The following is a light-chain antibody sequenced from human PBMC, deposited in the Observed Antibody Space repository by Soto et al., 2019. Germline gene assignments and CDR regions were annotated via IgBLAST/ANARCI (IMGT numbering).Light chain of an antibody. Sequence: IQMNQSPSTLSASVGDRVTFTCRASQTISTWLAWYQQKPGEAPKLLIYKASTLEVGVPSRFSASGSGTEFTLTINTLQPADFATYYCQQYNSYPLTFGQGTKV. CDR3: QQYNSYPLT. CDR2: KAS. V-gene: IGKV1-5*03. J-gene: IGKJ1*01. CDR1: QTISTW.